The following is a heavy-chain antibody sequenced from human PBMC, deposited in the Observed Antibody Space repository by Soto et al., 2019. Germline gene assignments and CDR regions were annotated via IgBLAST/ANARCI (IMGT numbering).Heavy chain of an antibody. CDR1: GFTFDDYA. CDR3: AKGGGSGSYYSFYYYYYGMDV. CDR2: ISWNSGSI. J-gene: IGHJ6*02. V-gene: IGHV3-9*01. Sequence: HPGGSLRLSCAASGFTFDDYAMHWVRQAPGKGLEWVSGISWNSGSIGYADSVKGRFTISRDNAKNSLYLQMNSLRAEDTALYYCAKGGGSGSYYSFYYYYYGMDVWGQGTTVTVSS. D-gene: IGHD3-10*01.